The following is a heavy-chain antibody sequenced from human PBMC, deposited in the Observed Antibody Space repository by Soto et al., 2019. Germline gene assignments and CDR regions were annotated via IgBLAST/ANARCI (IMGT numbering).Heavy chain of an antibody. CDR2: INHSGST. CDR1: GGSFSGYY. D-gene: IGHD2-2*02. CDR3: ARGRCPIVVVPAAIRFGYYGMDV. Sequence: SETLSLTCAVYGGSFSGYYWSWIRQPPGKGLEWIGEINHSGSTNYNPSLKSRVTISVDTSKNQFSLKLSSVTAADTAVYYCARGRCPIVVVPAAIRFGYYGMDVWGQGTTVTVSS. J-gene: IGHJ6*02. V-gene: IGHV4-34*01.